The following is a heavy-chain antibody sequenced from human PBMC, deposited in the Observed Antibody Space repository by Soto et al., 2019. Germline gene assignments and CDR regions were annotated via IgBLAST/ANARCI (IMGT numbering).Heavy chain of an antibody. V-gene: IGHV4-34*01. CDR1: GGSFSGYY. D-gene: IGHD3-9*01. CDR3: ARGVLRYFDWPHRPLYGMDV. J-gene: IGHJ6*02. CDR2: INHSGST. Sequence: SETLSLTCAVYGGSFSGYYWSWIRQPPGKGLEWIGEINHSGSTNYNPSLKSRVTISVDTSKNQFSLKLSSVTAADTAVYYCARGVLRYFDWPHRPLYGMDVWGQGTTVTVSS.